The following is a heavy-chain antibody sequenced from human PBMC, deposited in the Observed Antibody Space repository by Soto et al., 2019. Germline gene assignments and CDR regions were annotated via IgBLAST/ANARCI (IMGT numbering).Heavy chain of an antibody. V-gene: IGHV3-9*01. CDR1: GFTFDDYA. D-gene: IGHD6-6*01. CDR2: ISWNSGSI. Sequence: EVQLVESGGGLVQPGRSLRLSCVASGFTFDDYAMHWVRQAPGKGLEWVSGISWNSGSIGYADSVKGRFTISRDNAKNSLYLQMNSLRAEDTALYYCAKDIGASRSLPFDYWGQGTLVTVSS. J-gene: IGHJ4*02. CDR3: AKDIGASRSLPFDY.